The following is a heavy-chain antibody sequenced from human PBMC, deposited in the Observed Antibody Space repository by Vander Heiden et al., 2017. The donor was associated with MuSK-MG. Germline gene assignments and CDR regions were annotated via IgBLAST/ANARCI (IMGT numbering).Heavy chain of an antibody. CDR1: RFTFSDYY. CDR3: AKSTGGWYPPFDF. J-gene: IGHJ4*02. Sequence: QVQLVESGGGLVKPGGSLRLSCAASRFTFSDYYMAWIRQAPGKGLEWVSYISGSGSPIYYADAVKGRFTISRDNAKNSLSLQMNSLRAEDTAVYYCAKSTGGWYPPFDFWGQGTLVTVSS. D-gene: IGHD6-19*01. CDR2: ISGSGSPI. V-gene: IGHV3-11*04.